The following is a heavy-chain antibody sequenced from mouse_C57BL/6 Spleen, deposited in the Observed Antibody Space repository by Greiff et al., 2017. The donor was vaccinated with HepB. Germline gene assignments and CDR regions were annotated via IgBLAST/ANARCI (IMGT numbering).Heavy chain of an antibody. CDR3: ARDRGLRYFDV. J-gene: IGHJ1*03. D-gene: IGHD3-3*01. Sequence: EVQGVESGGGLVKPGGSLKLSCAASGFTFSSYAMSWVRQTPEKRLEWVATISDGGSYTYYPDNVKGRFTISRDNAKNNLYLQMSHLKSEDTAMYYCARDRGLRYFDVWGTGTTVTVSS. V-gene: IGHV5-4*01. CDR1: GFTFSSYA. CDR2: ISDGGSYT.